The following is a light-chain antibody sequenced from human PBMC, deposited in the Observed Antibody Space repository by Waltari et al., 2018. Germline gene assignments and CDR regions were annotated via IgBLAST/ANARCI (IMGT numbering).Light chain of an antibody. CDR3: QDYNSYT. CDR2: KAS. J-gene: IGKJ1*01. CDR1: QSISWW. Sequence: DIQMTQSPSTLSASVGDRVTITCRASQSISWWLAWFQQKPGKAPKLLIYKASSLQSGVPSRFNGSGFGTEFTLTISSLQADDFATYYCQDYNSYTFGQGTKVEVK. V-gene: IGKV1-5*03.